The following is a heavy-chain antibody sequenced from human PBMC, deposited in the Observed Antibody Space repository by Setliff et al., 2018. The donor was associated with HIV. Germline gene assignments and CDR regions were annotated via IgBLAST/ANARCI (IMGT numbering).Heavy chain of an antibody. J-gene: IGHJ4*02. CDR3: ARGEYYFDY. CDR2: INHSGST. Sequence: SETLSLTCTVSGGSITSSGYYWSWIRQPPGKGLEWIGKINHSGSTNYNPSLKSRVTISVDTSKNQFSLKLGSVTAADTAVYYCARGEYYFDYWGQGTLVTVSS. CDR1: GGSITSSGYY. V-gene: IGHV4-39*07.